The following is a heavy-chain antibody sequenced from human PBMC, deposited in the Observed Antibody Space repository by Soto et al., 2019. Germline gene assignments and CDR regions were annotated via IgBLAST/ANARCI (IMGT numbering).Heavy chain of an antibody. V-gene: IGHV3-23*01. CDR1: GFTFSSYA. Sequence: GGALRLSCAASGFTFSSYAMSWVRQAPGKGLEWVSAISGRGGSTYYADSVKGRFTISRDNSKNTLYLQMNSLRAEDTAVYYCAKDGRGYSGYDPHWFDPWGQGTLVTVSX. J-gene: IGHJ5*02. CDR3: AKDGRGYSGYDPHWFDP. D-gene: IGHD5-12*01. CDR2: ISGRGGST.